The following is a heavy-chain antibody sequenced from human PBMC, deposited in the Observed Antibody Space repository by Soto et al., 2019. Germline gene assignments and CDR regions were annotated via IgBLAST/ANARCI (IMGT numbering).Heavy chain of an antibody. CDR3: ATQRGGGGY. D-gene: IGHD6-25*01. V-gene: IGHV3-53*01. Sequence: EVQLVESGGGLIQPGGSLRLSCAVSGFTVSNNYMSWVRQAPGKGLEGVSVIYSGGYTAYGDSVKGRFTISRDNSKKPLFFKRNGRGADDTAGFSWATQRGGGGYWGQGTLVTVSS. CDR1: GFTVSNNY. CDR2: IYSGGYT. J-gene: IGHJ4*02.